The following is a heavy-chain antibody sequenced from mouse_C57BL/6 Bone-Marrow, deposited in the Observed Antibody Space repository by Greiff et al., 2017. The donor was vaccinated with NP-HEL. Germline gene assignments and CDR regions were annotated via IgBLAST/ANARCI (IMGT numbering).Heavy chain of an antibody. Sequence: VQLQQSGAELVKPGASVKLSCKASGYTFTSYWMQWVKQRPGQGLEWIGEIDPSDSYTNYNQKFKGKATLTVDTSSSTAYMQLSSLTSEDSAVYYCARDWDDYAMDYWGQGTSVTVSS. CDR1: GYTFTSYW. J-gene: IGHJ4*01. CDR3: ARDWDDYAMDY. CDR2: IDPSDSYT. D-gene: IGHD4-1*01. V-gene: IGHV1-50*01.